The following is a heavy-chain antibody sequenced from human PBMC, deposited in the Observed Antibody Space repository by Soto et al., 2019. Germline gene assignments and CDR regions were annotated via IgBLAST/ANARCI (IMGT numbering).Heavy chain of an antibody. J-gene: IGHJ4*02. V-gene: IGHV4-39*01. Sequence: SETLSLTCTVTGGSISSSNYFWGWIRQSPVKGLEWIGSCHNSGVTYYNPSLKSRATVDMSKNQISLKLSSVTAADTALYYCATTSSGYPYWGRGTLLSVS. CDR1: GGSISSSNYF. CDR3: ATTSSGYPY. D-gene: IGHD3-22*01. CDR2: CHNSGVT.